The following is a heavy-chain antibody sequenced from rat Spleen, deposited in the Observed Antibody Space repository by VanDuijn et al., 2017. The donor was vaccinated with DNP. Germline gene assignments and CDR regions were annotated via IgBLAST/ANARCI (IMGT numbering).Heavy chain of an antibody. CDR1: GFTFSDYY. CDR2: ISYEGSST. CDR3: ARHRATSYAMDA. J-gene: IGHJ4*01. V-gene: IGHV5-22*01. D-gene: IGHD1-10*01. Sequence: EVQLVESGGGLVQPGRSLKLSCATSGFTFSDYYMAWVRQAPKKGLEWVASISYEGSSTYYGDSVKGRFTVSRDNAKSSLYLQMDSLRSEDTATYYCARHRATSYAMDAWGQGTSVTVSS.